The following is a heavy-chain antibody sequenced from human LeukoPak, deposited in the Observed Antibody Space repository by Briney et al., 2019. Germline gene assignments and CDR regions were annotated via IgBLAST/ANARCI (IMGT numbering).Heavy chain of an antibody. Sequence: ASVKVSCKASGYTFTNYAMHWVRQAPGQRLEWMGWINAGNGNTKYSQKSQGRVTITRDTSASTAYMKLSSLRSEDTAVYYCARDRGVTMVRGVIDSFDYWGQGALVTVSS. CDR2: INAGNGNT. CDR3: ARDRGVTMVRGVIDSFDY. D-gene: IGHD3-10*01. CDR1: GYTFTNYA. V-gene: IGHV1-3*01. J-gene: IGHJ4*02.